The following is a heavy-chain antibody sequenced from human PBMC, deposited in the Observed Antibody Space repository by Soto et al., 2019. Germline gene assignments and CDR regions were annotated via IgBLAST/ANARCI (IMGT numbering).Heavy chain of an antibody. V-gene: IGHV5-10-1*01. CDR2: IDPSDSQT. J-gene: IGHJ4*02. D-gene: IGHD3-22*01. Sequence: GESLKISWNGSGYIFAGYWITWVRQKPGKGLEWMGRIDPSDSQTYYSPSFRGHVTISVTKSITTVFLQWSSLRASDTAMYYCARQIYDSDTGPNFKYYFDSWGQGTPVTVSS. CDR1: GYIFAGYW. CDR3: ARQIYDSDTGPNFKYYFDS.